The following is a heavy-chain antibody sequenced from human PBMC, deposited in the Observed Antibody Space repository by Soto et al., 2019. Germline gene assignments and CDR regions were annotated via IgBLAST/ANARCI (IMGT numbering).Heavy chain of an antibody. CDR1: GFIFSEAW. V-gene: IGHV3-15*07. J-gene: IGHJ4*02. CDR3: TTDQGDSRGFMHFDY. D-gene: IGHD6-19*01. CDR2: IRSKTDGGTT. Sequence: EMHLVESGGGLVEPGGSLSLSCAASGFIFSEAWMDWVRQAPGKGLEWVGHIRSKTDGGTTDYAAPVKGRFTISRDDSRNTLYLHMNSLGIEDTAVYYCTTDQGDSRGFMHFDYWGQGTLATVSS.